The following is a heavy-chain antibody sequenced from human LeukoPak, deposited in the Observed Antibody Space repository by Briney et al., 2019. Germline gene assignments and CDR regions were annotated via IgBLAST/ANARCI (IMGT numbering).Heavy chain of an antibody. CDR2: INQDGSET. V-gene: IGHV3-7*03. Sequence: GGSLRLSCAASGFTFSGYSVNWVRQAPGKGLEWVANINQDGSETYYVDSVKGRFTISRDNAKNSLHLQMNSLRADDTAVYYCARSGGPGTVDYWGQGTLVTVSS. CDR3: ARSGGPGTVDY. J-gene: IGHJ4*02. D-gene: IGHD6-13*01. CDR1: GFTFSGYS.